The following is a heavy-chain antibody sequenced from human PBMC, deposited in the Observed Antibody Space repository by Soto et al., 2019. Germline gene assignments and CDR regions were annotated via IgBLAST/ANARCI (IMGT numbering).Heavy chain of an antibody. CDR3: ARAKNYYDSSGRWYFDL. J-gene: IGHJ2*01. D-gene: IGHD3-22*01. Sequence: QVQLVESEGSVVQPGRSLRLSCAASGFSFSSYAMHWVRQAPGKGLEWVAVISYGGSDEYYADSVKGRFTISRDNSKNTLYLHMDSLRGEDTAMYYCARAKNYYDSSGRWYFDLWGRGTLVTVSS. CDR1: GFSFSSYA. V-gene: IGHV3-30-3*01. CDR2: ISYGGSDE.